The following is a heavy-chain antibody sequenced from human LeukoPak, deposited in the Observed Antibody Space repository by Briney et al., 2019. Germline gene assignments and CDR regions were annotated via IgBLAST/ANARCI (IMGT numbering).Heavy chain of an antibody. CDR2: IRYDGSNK. J-gene: IGHJ4*02. D-gene: IGHD3-10*01. V-gene: IGHV3-30*02. Sequence: PGRSLRLSCPASGFTFSNYAMHWVRQAPGKGLEWVAFIRYDGSNKYYADSVKGRFTISRDNSKNTLYLQMNSLRAEDTAVYYCAKDMLWFGELQYYFDYWGQGTLVTVSS. CDR3: AKDMLWFGELQYYFDY. CDR1: GFTFSNYA.